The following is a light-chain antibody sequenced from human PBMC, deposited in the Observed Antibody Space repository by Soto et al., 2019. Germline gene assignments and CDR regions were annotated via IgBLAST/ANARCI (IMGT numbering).Light chain of an antibody. CDR3: QQYNNWPPWT. J-gene: IGKJ1*01. Sequence: EIVMTQSPATLSVSPGERATLSCRASQSVSSNLAWYQHKPGQAPRLLIYGASTRATGIPARFSGSGSGTEFTLTISSLKSEDFAVYYCQQYNNWPPWTFGQGNKVEIK. CDR2: GAS. CDR1: QSVSSN. V-gene: IGKV3-15*01.